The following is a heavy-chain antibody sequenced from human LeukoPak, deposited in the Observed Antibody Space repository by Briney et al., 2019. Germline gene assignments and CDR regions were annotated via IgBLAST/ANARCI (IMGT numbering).Heavy chain of an antibody. Sequence: ASVKVSCKASGYTFTSYYMHWVRQAPGQGLEWMGIINPSGGSTSYAQKFQGRVTMTRDTSTSTVYMELSSLRSEDTAVYYCARDRRTMSQYVMGFDYWGQGTLVTVSS. V-gene: IGHV1-46*01. CDR2: INPSGGST. CDR3: ARDRRTMSQYVMGFDY. CDR1: GYTFTSYY. J-gene: IGHJ4*02. D-gene: IGHD3-22*01.